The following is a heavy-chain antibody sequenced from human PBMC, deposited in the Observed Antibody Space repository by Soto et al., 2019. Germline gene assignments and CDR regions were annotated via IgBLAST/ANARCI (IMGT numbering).Heavy chain of an antibody. CDR1: GFTFSRYA. Sequence: GGSLRVSCAASGFTFSRYAMSWVQQAPGKGLTGVATGSDAGHTRSHAIYVNGSFTICIDNSKNTLYLKMINVTAEDTDIYYCASSRGDLDVYGMDIWGPGTTVTVSS. J-gene: IGHJ6*02. CDR2: GSDAGHTR. D-gene: IGHD3-22*01. CDR3: ASSRGDLDVYGMDI. V-gene: IGHV3-23*01.